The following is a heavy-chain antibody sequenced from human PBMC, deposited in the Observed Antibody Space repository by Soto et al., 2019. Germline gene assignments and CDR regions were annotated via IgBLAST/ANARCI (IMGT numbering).Heavy chain of an antibody. V-gene: IGHV4-30-4*01. CDR2: INYSGRT. Sequence: SETLSLTCTVSGGSISSSDYYWSWIRQPPGKGLEWIGYINYSGRTYYNPSLKSRLILSLDTSKNQFSLKLSSVTAADTAVYFCARFSALGKDYGMDGWGQGTTVTVSS. J-gene: IGHJ6*01. CDR1: GGSISSSDYY. CDR3: ARFSALGKDYGMDG. D-gene: IGHD3-3*02.